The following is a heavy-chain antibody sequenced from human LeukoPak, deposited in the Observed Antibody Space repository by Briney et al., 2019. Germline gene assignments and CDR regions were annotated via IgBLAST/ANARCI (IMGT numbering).Heavy chain of an antibody. V-gene: IGHV3-11*06. J-gene: IGHJ3*01. D-gene: IGHD6-6*01. CDR2: ISSSSSYT. CDR1: GFTFSDYY. CDR3: ARARWWSSSSPMGV. Sequence: GGSLRLSCAASGFTFSDYYMSWIRQAPGKGLEWVSYISSSSSYTDYADSVKGRFTISRDNAKNSLYLQMNSLRAEDTAVYYCARARWWSSSSPMGVWAQGTMVTVSS.